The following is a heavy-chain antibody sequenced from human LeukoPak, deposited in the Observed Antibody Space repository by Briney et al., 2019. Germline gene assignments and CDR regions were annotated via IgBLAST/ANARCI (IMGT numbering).Heavy chain of an antibody. CDR1: GGSINSY. J-gene: IGHJ5*02. CDR3: ARVAITMVRGVTYNWFDP. CDR2: ISGSGTI. D-gene: IGHD3-10*01. V-gene: IGHV4-4*07. Sequence: PETLSLTCTVSGGSINSYWSWIRQPAGKVLEWIGRISGSGTITYNPALQSRLSISIDTSKNQFSLKLMSVTAADTAVYYCARVAITMVRGVTYNWFDPWGQGTLVTVSS.